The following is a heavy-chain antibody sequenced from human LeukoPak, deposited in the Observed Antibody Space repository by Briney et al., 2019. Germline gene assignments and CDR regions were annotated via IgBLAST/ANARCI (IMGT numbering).Heavy chain of an antibody. D-gene: IGHD3-22*01. Sequence: GASVKVSCKASGGTFSSYAISWVRQAPGQGLEWMGGIIPIFGTANYAQKFQGRVTITADESTSTAYMELSSLRSGDTAVYYCARGDSSGYYYFDYWGQGTLVTVSS. J-gene: IGHJ4*02. CDR2: IIPIFGTA. V-gene: IGHV1-69*01. CDR3: ARGDSSGYYYFDY. CDR1: GGTFSSYA.